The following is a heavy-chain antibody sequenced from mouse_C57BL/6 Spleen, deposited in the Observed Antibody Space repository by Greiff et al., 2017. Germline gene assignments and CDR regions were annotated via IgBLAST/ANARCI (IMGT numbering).Heavy chain of an antibody. V-gene: IGHV1-69*01. CDR3: ARTYGSQSAWFAY. Sequence: QVQLQQPGAELVMPGASVKLSCKASGYTFTSYWMHWVKQRPGQGLEWIGEIDPSDSYTNYNQKFKGKSTLTVDKSSSTAYMQLSSLTSEDSAVYYCARTYGSQSAWFAYWGQGTLVTVSA. CDR2: IDPSDSYT. CDR1: GYTFTSYW. D-gene: IGHD1-1*01. J-gene: IGHJ3*01.